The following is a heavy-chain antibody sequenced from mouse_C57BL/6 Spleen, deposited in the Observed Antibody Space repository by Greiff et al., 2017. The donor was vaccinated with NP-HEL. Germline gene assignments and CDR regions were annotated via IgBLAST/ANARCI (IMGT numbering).Heavy chain of an antibody. Sequence: EVHLVESGGDLVKPGGSLKLSCAASGFTFSSYGMSWVRQTPDKRLEWVATISSGGSYTYYPDSVKGRFTISRDNAKNTLYLQMSSLKSEDTAMYYCARQGPYYSNSYAMDYWGQGTSVTVSS. D-gene: IGHD2-5*01. CDR2: ISSGGSYT. J-gene: IGHJ4*01. CDR3: ARQGPYYSNSYAMDY. CDR1: GFTFSSYG. V-gene: IGHV5-6*01.